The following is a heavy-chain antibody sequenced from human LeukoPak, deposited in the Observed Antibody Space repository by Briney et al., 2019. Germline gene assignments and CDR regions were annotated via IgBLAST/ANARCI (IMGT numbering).Heavy chain of an antibody. Sequence: GGSLRLSCAASGFTFSSYAMNWVRQAPGKGLEWVSSLSGSGGSPYYYADSVKGRFTISRDNAKNSLYLQMNGLRAEDTAVYYCARVDEVGEANPWGQGTLVTVSS. CDR2: LSGSGGSP. V-gene: IGHV3-48*03. D-gene: IGHD2-2*01. CDR3: ARVDEVGEANP. J-gene: IGHJ5*02. CDR1: GFTFSSYA.